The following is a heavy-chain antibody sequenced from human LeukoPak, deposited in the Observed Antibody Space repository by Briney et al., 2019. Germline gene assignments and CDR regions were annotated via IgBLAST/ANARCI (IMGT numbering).Heavy chain of an antibody. CDR1: GGSISSSSYY. V-gene: IGHV4-39*01. CDR2: IYYSGST. J-gene: IGHJ6*03. Sequence: SETLSLTCTVSGGSISSSSYYWGWIRQPPEKGLEWIGSIYYSGSTYYNPSLKSRVTISVDASKNQFSLKLSSVTAADTAVYYCARCVGGYYYYYMDVWGKGTTVTVSS. CDR3: ARCVGGYYYYYMDV.